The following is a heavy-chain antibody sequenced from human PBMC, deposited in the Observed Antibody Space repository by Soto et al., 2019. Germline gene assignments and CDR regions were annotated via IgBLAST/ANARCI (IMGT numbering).Heavy chain of an antibody. CDR1: GGTFSTHT. CDR2: IIPMLNRA. J-gene: IGHJ3*02. Sequence: GASVKVSCKASGGTFSTHTINWMRQAPGQGLEWMGRIIPMLNRANDAQKFQGRVTITADKSTHTAYMELRSLRSEDTALYYCAINIVVIPGRGGFDIWGQGTLVTVS. V-gene: IGHV1-69*02. CDR3: AINIVVIPGRGGFDI. D-gene: IGHD2-15*01.